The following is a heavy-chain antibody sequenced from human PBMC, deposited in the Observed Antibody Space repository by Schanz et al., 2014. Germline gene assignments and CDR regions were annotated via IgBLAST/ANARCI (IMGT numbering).Heavy chain of an antibody. Sequence: VQVVDSGGALVQPGRSLRLSCSTSGFNFADCAMSWFRQAPGKGLEWVANIKRDGSEKNYLDSVKGRFTISRDNAKNTLYLQMNTLRAEDTAVYYCARKMKLGVFGGKGHDSLDIWGQGTMVTVSS. CDR1: GFNFADCA. CDR3: ARKMKLGVFGGKGHDSLDI. CDR2: IKRDGSEK. V-gene: IGHV3-7*01. D-gene: IGHD2-15*01. J-gene: IGHJ3*02.